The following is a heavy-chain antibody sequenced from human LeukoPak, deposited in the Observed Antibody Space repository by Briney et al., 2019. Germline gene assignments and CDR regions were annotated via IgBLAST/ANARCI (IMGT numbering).Heavy chain of an antibody. CDR2: IWYDGSNK. CDR1: GFTFSSYG. Sequence: GGSLRLSCAASGFTFSSYGMHWVRQAPGKGLEWVAVIWYDGSNKYYADSVKGRFTISRDNSKNTLYLQTNSLRAEDTAVYYCARDTTGYHYYFDYWGQGTLVTVSS. J-gene: IGHJ4*02. CDR3: ARDTTGYHYYFDY. D-gene: IGHD3-9*01. V-gene: IGHV3-33*01.